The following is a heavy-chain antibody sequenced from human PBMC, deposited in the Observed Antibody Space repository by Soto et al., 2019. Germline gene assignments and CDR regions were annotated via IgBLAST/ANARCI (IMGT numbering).Heavy chain of an antibody. CDR1: GFMFSTYL. D-gene: IGHD3-16*01. CDR2: IKHGGNEK. J-gene: IGHJ6*02. Sequence: GGSLRLSCEASGFMFSTYLMSWVRQAPGKGLEWVANIKHGGNEKFYVDSVKGRFTISRDNAKKSLFLQMNSLRPEDTAVYYCVGALTYEVPYYYYGMDVWRQGTTVTVSS. CDR3: VGALTYEVPYYYYGMDV. V-gene: IGHV3-7*01.